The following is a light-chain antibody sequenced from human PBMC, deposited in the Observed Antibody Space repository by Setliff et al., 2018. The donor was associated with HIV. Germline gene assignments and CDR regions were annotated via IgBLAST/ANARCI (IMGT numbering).Light chain of an antibody. CDR2: EVY. J-gene: IGLJ1*01. CDR1: SSDVGTYNL. V-gene: IGLV2-23*02. Sequence: QSVLTQPASVSGSPGQSITISCTGTSSDVGTYNLVSWYQQYPGKAHKLMISEVYKRPSGISNRFSGSKSGNTASLTISGLQAEDEAEYYCCSYAGSSNFAFYVFGTGTKVTVL. CDR3: CSYAGSSNFAFYV.